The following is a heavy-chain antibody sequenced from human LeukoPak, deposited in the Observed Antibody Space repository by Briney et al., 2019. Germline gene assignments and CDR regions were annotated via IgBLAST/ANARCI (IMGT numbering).Heavy chain of an antibody. CDR2: IIPIFGTA. CDR1: GGTFSSYA. V-gene: IGHV1-69*13. CDR3: ARGYYDSSGYYDY. D-gene: IGHD3-22*01. J-gene: IGHJ4*02. Sequence: SVTVSCKASGGTFSSYAISWVRQAPGQGLEWMGGIIPIFGTANYAQKFQGRVTITADESTSTAYMELSSLRSEDTAVYYCARGYYDSSGYYDYWGQGTLVTVSS.